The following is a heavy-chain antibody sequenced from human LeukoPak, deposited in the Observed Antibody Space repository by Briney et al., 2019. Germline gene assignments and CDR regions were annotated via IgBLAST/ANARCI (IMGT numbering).Heavy chain of an antibody. CDR3: AKELVGIQLWLGLDY. CDR2: ISYDGSNK. CDR1: GFTFSSYG. J-gene: IGHJ4*02. D-gene: IGHD5-18*01. Sequence: GRSLRLSCAASGFTFSSYGMHWVRQAPGKGLEWVAVISYDGSNKYYADSVKGRFTISRDNSKNTLYLQMNSLRAEDTAVCYCAKELVGIQLWLGLDYWGQGTLVTVSS. V-gene: IGHV3-30*18.